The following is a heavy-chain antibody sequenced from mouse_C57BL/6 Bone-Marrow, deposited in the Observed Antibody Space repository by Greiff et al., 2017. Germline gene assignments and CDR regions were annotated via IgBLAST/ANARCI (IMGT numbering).Heavy chain of an antibody. V-gene: IGHV5-6*01. CDR2: ISSGGSYT. CDR3: AREDYYGSMFAD. D-gene: IGHD1-1*01. J-gene: IGHJ3*01. CDR1: GFTFSSYG. Sequence: EVHLVESGGDLVKPGGSLKLSCAASGFTFSSYGMSWVRQTPDKRLEWVATISSGGSYTYYPDSVKGRFTISRDHAKNTLYLQMSSLRIEDTAMYYCAREDYYGSMFADWGQGTLVTVSA.